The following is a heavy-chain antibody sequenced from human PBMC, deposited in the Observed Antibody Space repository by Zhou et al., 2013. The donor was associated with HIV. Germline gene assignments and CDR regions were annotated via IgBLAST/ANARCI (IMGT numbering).Heavy chain of an antibody. D-gene: IGHD1-26*01. CDR3: ARVATVGNYFDY. CDR2: IVPLLGTA. J-gene: IGHJ4*02. Sequence: QVQLVQSGSEVKKPGSSVKVSCRASGGTFNNYAISWVRQAPGQGLEWMGGIVPLLGTANYAQNFQGRVTITADESTSTAYMELSSLRSEDTAVYYCARVATVGNYFDYWGQGTLVTVSS. CDR1: GGTFNNYA. V-gene: IGHV1-69*11.